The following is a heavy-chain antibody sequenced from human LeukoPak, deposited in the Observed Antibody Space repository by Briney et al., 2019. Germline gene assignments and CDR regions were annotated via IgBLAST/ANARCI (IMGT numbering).Heavy chain of an antibody. CDR2: ISYNGVDK. J-gene: IGHJ4*02. D-gene: IGHD3/OR15-3a*01. Sequence: GGSLRLSCAASGFTFTDYAMHWVRQPPGKGLEWVAFISYNGVDKYYADSVKGRFTISRDDSTNTLYLQMNSLRPEDTASYYCARERTGFYLACWGQGTLVTVSS. V-gene: IGHV3-30*04. CDR1: GFTFTDYA. CDR3: ARERTGFYLAC.